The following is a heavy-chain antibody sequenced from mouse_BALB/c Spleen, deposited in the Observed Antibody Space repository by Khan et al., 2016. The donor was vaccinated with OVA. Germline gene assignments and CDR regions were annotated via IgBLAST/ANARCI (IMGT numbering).Heavy chain of an antibody. J-gene: IGHJ2*01. CDR3: ARDRIDY. CDR2: INPTSGYI. CDR1: GYTFTSYW. Sequence: QIQLVQSGAELAKPGASVKMSCKASGYTFTSYWMHWIKQRPGQGLEWIGYINPTSGYIDYNQKFKDKATLTADKSSSTAYMQLSSLTSDDSAVYYGARDRIDYWGQGTALTVSS. V-gene: IGHV1-7*01.